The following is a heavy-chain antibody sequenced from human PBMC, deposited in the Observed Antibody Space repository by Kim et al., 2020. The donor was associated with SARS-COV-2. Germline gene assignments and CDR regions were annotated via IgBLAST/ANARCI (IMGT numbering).Heavy chain of an antibody. J-gene: IGHJ3*02. CDR2: IHYSGST. D-gene: IGHD1-1*01. CDR1: DGSISSYY. Sequence: SETLSLTCTVSDGSISSYYWSWIRQPPGKGPEWLGYIHYSGSTNYNPSLSSRVTISMDTSKNQFSLKLSSVTAADTAVYYCARPRATGTTLGPFDIWGQGTMVTVSS. CDR3: ARPRATGTTLGPFDI. V-gene: IGHV4-59*13.